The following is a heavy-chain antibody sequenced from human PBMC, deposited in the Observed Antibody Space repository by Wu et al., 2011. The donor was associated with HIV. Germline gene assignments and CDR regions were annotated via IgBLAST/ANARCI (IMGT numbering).Heavy chain of an antibody. CDR3: ARDGDHRMGHAFDI. CDR2: INPNSGGT. CDR1: GYTFSAYY. D-gene: IGHD1-14*01. J-gene: IGHJ3*02. Sequence: QVQLVQSGAEVKKPGASVKVSCGASGYTFSAYYMHWVRQAPGQGLEWMGWINPNSGGTKYVQKFQGRVSMTRDTSISTVYMELSRLRSDDTAVYYCARDGDHRMGHAFDIWGQGTMVTVSS. V-gene: IGHV1-2*02.